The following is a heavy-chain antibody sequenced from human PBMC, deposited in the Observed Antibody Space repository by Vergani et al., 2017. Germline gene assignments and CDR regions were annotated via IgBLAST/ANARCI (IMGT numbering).Heavy chain of an antibody. D-gene: IGHD3-3*01. Sequence: QVQLVESGGGVVQPGRSLRLSCAASGFTFSSYAMHWVRQAPGKGLEWVAVISYDGSNKYYAESVKGRFTISRDNSKNTLYLQMNSLRAEDTAVYYCARDRDHYDFFWGQGTLVTVSS. CDR3: ARDRDHYDFF. CDR1: GFTFSSYA. V-gene: IGHV3-30-3*01. J-gene: IGHJ4*02. CDR2: ISYDGSNK.